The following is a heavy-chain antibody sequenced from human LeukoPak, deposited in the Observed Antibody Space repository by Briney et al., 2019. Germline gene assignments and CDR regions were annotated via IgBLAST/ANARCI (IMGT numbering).Heavy chain of an antibody. J-gene: IGHJ4*02. CDR2: IRYDGSNK. V-gene: IGHV3-30*02. CDR1: GFTFSSYG. D-gene: IGHD2-8*01. Sequence: GGSLRLSCAASGFTFSSYGMHWVRQAPGKGLEWVAFIRYDGSNKYYADSVKGRFTISRDNSKNTLYLQMNSLRAEDTAVYYCARDARYCTNGVCSNYYFDYWGQGTLVTVSS. CDR3: ARDARYCTNGVCSNYYFDY.